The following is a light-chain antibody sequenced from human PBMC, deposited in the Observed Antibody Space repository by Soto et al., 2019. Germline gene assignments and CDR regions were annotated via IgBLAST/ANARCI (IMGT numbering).Light chain of an antibody. CDR3: QQFYFFPIT. Sequence: DIVMTQSPDSLAVSLGERATINCKSSQSVLHSSDNKNYLAWYQQKPGQPPNLLISWASTRESGVTDRFSGSGSGTDFNITINSLQAEDVAVYYCQQFYFFPITFGQGTRLEIK. CDR1: QSVLHSSDNKNY. CDR2: WAS. J-gene: IGKJ5*01. V-gene: IGKV4-1*01.